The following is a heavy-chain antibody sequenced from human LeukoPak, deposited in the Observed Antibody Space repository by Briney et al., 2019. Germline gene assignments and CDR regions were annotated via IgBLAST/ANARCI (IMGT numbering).Heavy chain of an antibody. Sequence: SETLSLTCSVSGGSISGYYWTWIRQPAGKGLEWIGRVYTSGSTHYNPSLKTRLTMSVDTSKNQFSLKLSSVTAADTAVYYCARGTLVFYYDSSGYYSAAFDYWGQGTLVTVSS. CDR2: VYTSGST. CDR3: ARGTLVFYYDSSGYYSAAFDY. J-gene: IGHJ4*02. CDR1: GGSISGYY. V-gene: IGHV4-4*07. D-gene: IGHD3-22*01.